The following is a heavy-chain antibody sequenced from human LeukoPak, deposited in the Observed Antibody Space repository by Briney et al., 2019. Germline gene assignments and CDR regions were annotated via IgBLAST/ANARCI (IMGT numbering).Heavy chain of an antibody. CDR2: IRSKAYRGTT. V-gene: IGHV3-49*04. CDR1: GFTFGDHA. Sequence: PGGSLRLSCTGSGFTFGDHAMSWVRQTPGKGLEWVGFIRSKAYRGTTEYAPSVKGRFTISRDDSKSITYLQMNSLKTEDTAVYYCSRGPINLWHYDGMDVWGQGTTVTVSS. D-gene: IGHD5-18*01. CDR3: SRGPINLWHYDGMDV. J-gene: IGHJ6*02.